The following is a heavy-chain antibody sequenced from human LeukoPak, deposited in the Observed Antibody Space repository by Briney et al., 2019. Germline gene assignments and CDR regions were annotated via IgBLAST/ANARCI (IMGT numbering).Heavy chain of an antibody. Sequence: SETLSLTCTVSGGSISSSSYYWGWIRQPPGKGLEWIGSIYYSGSTYYNPSLKSRVTISVDTSKNQFPQKLSSVTAADTAVYYCARHNRADCSSTSCYTHDAFDIWGQGTMVTVSS. CDR2: IYYSGST. V-gene: IGHV4-39*01. CDR1: GGSISSSSYY. D-gene: IGHD2-2*02. CDR3: ARHNRADCSSTSCYTHDAFDI. J-gene: IGHJ3*02.